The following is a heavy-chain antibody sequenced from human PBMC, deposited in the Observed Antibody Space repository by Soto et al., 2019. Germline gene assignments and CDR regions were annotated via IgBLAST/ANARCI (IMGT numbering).Heavy chain of an antibody. CDR3: ARDRDSIAARRGWFDP. CDR1: GGSISSYY. Sequence: QVQLQESGPGLVKPSETLSLTCTVSGGSISSYYWSWIRQPAGKGLEWIGRIYTSGSTNYNPSLKSRVTMSVDTSKNQFSLKLSSVTAADTAVYYCARDRDSIAARRGWFDPWGQETLVTVSS. J-gene: IGHJ5*02. V-gene: IGHV4-4*07. D-gene: IGHD6-6*01. CDR2: IYTSGST.